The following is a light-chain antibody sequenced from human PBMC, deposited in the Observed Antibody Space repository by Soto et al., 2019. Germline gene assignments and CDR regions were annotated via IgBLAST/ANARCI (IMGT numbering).Light chain of an antibody. V-gene: IGKV1-5*01. CDR3: QQYDSYSLT. Sequence: DIQMTQSPSTLSASVGDRVTITCRASQSIGRWLAWYQQKPGKAPNLLIYDVYNLEGGVPSRFSGSGSETEFTLTISSLQPDDFATHYCQQYDSYSLTSGGGTKVDIK. J-gene: IGKJ4*01. CDR1: QSIGRW. CDR2: DVY.